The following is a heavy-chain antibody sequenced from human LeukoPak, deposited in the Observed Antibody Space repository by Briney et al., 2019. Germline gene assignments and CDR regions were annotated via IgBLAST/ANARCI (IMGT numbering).Heavy chain of an antibody. CDR3: ARGGMIVATIHFDY. CDR2: INHSGST. D-gene: IGHD5-12*01. CDR1: GGSFSGYY. V-gene: IGHV4-34*01. J-gene: IGHJ4*02. Sequence: SETLSLTCAVYGGSFSGYYWSWIRQPPGKGLEWIGEINHSGSTNYNPSLKSRVTISVDTSKNQFSLKLSSVTAADTAVFYCARGGMIVATIHFDYWGQGTLVTVSS.